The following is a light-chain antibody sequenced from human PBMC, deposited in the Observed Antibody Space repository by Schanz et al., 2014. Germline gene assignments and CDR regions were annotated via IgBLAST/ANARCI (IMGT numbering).Light chain of an antibody. Sequence: EIMMTQSPGTLSSSPGERATLSCRASQSVSSNLAWYQQKPGQAPRLLIYDASNRATGIPARFSGSGAGTDFTLTISGLEPEDFAVYFCQQGRNWPMTFGQGTKVEIK. CDR1: QSVSSN. J-gene: IGKJ1*01. CDR3: QQGRNWPMT. CDR2: DAS. V-gene: IGKV3-11*01.